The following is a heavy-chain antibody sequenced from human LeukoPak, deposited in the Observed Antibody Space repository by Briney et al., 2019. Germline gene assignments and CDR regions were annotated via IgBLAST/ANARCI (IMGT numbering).Heavy chain of an antibody. Sequence: SETLSLTCTVSGGSISSGSYYWSWIRQPAGKGLEWIGRIYTSGSTNYNPSLKSRVTISVDTSKNQFSLKLSSVTAADTAVYYWARAVVVINLFDYWGQGTLVTVSS. D-gene: IGHD3-22*01. V-gene: IGHV4-61*02. J-gene: IGHJ4*02. CDR3: ARAVVVINLFDY. CDR2: IYTSGST. CDR1: GGSISSGSYY.